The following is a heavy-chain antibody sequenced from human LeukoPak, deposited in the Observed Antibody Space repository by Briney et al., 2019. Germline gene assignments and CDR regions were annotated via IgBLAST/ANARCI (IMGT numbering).Heavy chain of an antibody. J-gene: IGHJ4*02. D-gene: IGHD3-10*01. CDR3: ARRSYPGSGSYYADDY. CDR2: IYYSGST. Sequence: SETLSLTCTVSGGSISSSSYYWGWIRRPPGKGLEWIGSIYYSGSTYYNPSLKSRVTISVDTSKNQFSLKLSSVTAADTAVYYCARRSYPGSGSYYADDYWGQGTLVTVSS. CDR1: GGSISSSSYY. V-gene: IGHV4-39*01.